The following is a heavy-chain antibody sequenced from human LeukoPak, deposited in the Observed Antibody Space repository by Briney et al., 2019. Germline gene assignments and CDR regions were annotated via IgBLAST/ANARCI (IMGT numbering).Heavy chain of an antibody. CDR2: ISYSGST. CDR3: ARGISYYLGMDV. Sequence: SETLSLTCTVSGGSFTNNGYFWGWIRQPPGKGLEWIGSISYSGSTYYNPSLKSRVTISVDTSKNQFSLKLRSVAAADTAVYHCARGISYYLGMDVWGQGTTVTVSS. V-gene: IGHV4-39*01. J-gene: IGHJ6*02. CDR1: GGSFTNNGYF. D-gene: IGHD3-10*01.